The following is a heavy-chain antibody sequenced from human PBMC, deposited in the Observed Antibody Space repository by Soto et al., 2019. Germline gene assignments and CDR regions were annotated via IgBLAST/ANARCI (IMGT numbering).Heavy chain of an antibody. CDR2: IYYSGST. J-gene: IGHJ4*02. D-gene: IGHD1-26*01. Sequence: QVQLQESGPGLVKPSETLSLTCTVSGGSISSYYWSWIRQPPGKGLEWIGYIYYSGSTNYNPSLKSRVTISVDTSKNQFSLKLSSVTAADTAVYYCARESGSYQDYWGQGTLVTVSS. CDR3: ARESGSYQDY. CDR1: GGSISSYY. V-gene: IGHV4-59*01.